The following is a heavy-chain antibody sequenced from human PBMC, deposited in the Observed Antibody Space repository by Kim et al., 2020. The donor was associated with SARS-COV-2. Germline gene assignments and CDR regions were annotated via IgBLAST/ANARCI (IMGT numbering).Heavy chain of an antibody. V-gene: IGHV4-39*01. CDR1: GGSISSSSYY. D-gene: IGHD2-21*02. CDR2: IYYSGST. CDR3: ARQQHIVVVTAIRFWFDP. J-gene: IGHJ5*02. Sequence: SETLSHTCTVSGGSISSSSYYWGWIRQPPGKGLEWIGSIYYSGSTYYNPSLKSRVTISVDTSKNQFSLKLSSVTAADTAVYYCARQQHIVVVTAIRFWFDPWGQGTLVTVSS.